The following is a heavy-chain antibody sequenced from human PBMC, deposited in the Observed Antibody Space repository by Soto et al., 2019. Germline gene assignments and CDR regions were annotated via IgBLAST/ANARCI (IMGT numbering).Heavy chain of an antibody. Sequence: GGSLRLSCAASGFTFSSYSMNWVRQAPGKGLEWVSSISSSSSYIYYADSVKGRFTISRDNAKNSLYLQMNSLRAEDTAVYYCVRVNKDIEYFDYWGQGTLVTVSS. V-gene: IGHV3-21*01. CDR3: VRVNKDIEYFDY. CDR1: GFTFSSYS. CDR2: ISSSSSYI. J-gene: IGHJ4*02. D-gene: IGHD5-12*01.